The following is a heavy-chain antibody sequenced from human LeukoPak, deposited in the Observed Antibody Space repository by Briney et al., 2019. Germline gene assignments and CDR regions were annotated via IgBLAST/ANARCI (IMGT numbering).Heavy chain of an antibody. J-gene: IGHJ4*02. D-gene: IGHD6-19*01. CDR2: IYYSGGT. V-gene: IGHV4-59*01. CDR1: GGSISSYY. CDR3: ARGRSGWSHFDY. Sequence: SETLSLTCTVSGGSISSYYWSWIRQPPGKGLEWIGYIYYSGGTNYNPSLKSRVTISVDTSKNQFSLKLSSVTAADTAVYYCARGRSGWSHFDYWGQGTLVTVSS.